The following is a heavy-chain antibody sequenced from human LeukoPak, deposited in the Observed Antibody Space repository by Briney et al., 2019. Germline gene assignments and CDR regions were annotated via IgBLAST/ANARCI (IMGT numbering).Heavy chain of an antibody. CDR3: ATHPHYYYYYMDV. CDR2: INPNSGGT. CDR1: GYTFTGYY. Sequence: ASVKVSCKASGYTFTGYYMHWVRQAPGQGLEWMGWINPNSGGTNYAQKFQGRVTMTRDTSISTAYMELSRLRSDDTAVYYCATHPHYYYYYMDVWGKGTTVTVSS. V-gene: IGHV1-2*02. J-gene: IGHJ6*03.